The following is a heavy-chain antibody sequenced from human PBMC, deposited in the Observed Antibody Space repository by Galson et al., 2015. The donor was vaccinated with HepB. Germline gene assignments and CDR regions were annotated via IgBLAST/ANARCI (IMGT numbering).Heavy chain of an antibody. J-gene: IGHJ6*02. CDR2: ISAYNGNT. CDR3: ARDLYGSGSYYFYYYYYGMDV. V-gene: IGHV1-18*04. Sequence: SVKVSCKASGYTFTSYGISWVRQAPGQGLEWMGWISAYNGNTNYAQKLQGRVTMTTDTSTSTAYMELRSLRSDDTAVYYCARDLYGSGSYYFYYYYYGMDVWGQGTTVTVSS. CDR1: GYTFTSYG. D-gene: IGHD3-10*01.